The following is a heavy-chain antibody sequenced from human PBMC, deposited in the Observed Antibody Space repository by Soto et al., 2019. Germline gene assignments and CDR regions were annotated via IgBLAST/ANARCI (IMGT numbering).Heavy chain of an antibody. J-gene: IGHJ6*02. Sequence: SETLSLTCTVSGGSISSYYWSWIRQPPGKGLEWIGYIYYSGSTNYNPSLKSRVTISVDTSKNQLSLKLSSVTAADTAVYYCARDRATSSSWLSYYYYGMDVWGQGTTVTVSS. CDR2: IYYSGST. CDR3: ARDRATSSSWLSYYYYGMDV. D-gene: IGHD6-13*01. CDR1: GGSISSYY. V-gene: IGHV4-59*01.